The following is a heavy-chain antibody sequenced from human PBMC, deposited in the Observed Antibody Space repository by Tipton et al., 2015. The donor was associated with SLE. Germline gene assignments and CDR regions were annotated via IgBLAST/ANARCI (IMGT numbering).Heavy chain of an antibody. CDR2: ISSSGSTI. D-gene: IGHD5-24*01. V-gene: IGHV3-48*03. Sequence: LSLTCAASGFTFSSYEMNWVRQAPGKGLEWVSYISSSGSTIYYADSVKGRFTISRDNAKNSLYLQMNSLRAEDTAVYYCASAPDGLFDPWGQGTLVTVSS. J-gene: IGHJ5*02. CDR3: ASAPDGLFDP. CDR1: GFTFSSYE.